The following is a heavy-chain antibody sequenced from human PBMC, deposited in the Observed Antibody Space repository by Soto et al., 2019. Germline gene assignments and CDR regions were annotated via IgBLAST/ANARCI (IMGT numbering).Heavy chain of an antibody. CDR1: GGYIRDYF. CDR3: ARVGGDDFGDSGGFDY. V-gene: IGHV4-59*01. Sequence: SETLSLTCTVSGGYIRDYFWTWIRQPPGKGLEWIGYIYYSGRTNYNPSLKSRVSISVDTSKNHFSLQLRSVTAADTAVYYCARVGGDDFGDSGGFDYWGQGTLVTVPQ. CDR2: IYYSGRT. D-gene: IGHD4-17*01. J-gene: IGHJ4*02.